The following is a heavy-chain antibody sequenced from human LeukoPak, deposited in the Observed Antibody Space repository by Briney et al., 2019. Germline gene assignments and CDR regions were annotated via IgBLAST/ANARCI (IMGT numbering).Heavy chain of an antibody. CDR1: GYTFTSYG. D-gene: IGHD2-8*01. Sequence: ASAKVSCKASGYTFTSYGISWVRQAAGQGLEWMGWISAYNGNTNYAQKLQGRVTMTTDTSTSTAYMELRSLRSDDTAVYYCATALGYCTNGVCPTSFDYWGQGTLVTVSS. J-gene: IGHJ4*02. CDR2: ISAYNGNT. CDR3: ATALGYCTNGVCPTSFDY. V-gene: IGHV1-18*01.